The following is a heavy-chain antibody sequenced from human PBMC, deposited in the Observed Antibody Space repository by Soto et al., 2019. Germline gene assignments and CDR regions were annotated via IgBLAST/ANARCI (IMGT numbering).Heavy chain of an antibody. V-gene: IGHV6-1*01. CDR3: ARERGVLSEAFDI. J-gene: IGHJ3*02. CDR2: TYYRSKWYN. CDR1: GDSVSSNSAA. Sequence: SQTLSLTCAISGDSVSSNSAAWNWLRQSPSRGLEWLGRTYYRSKWYNDYVVSVKSRITINPDTSKNQFSLQLNSVTPEDTAVYYCARERGVLSEAFDIWGRGTVVTVS. D-gene: IGHD3-10*01.